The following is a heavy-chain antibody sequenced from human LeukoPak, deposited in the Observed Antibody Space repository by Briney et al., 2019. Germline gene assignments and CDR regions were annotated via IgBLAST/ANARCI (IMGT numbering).Heavy chain of an antibody. CDR3: ARESAAGSAFDY. CDR1: GLTFSSYG. CDR2: IWYDGSNK. V-gene: IGHV3-33*01. D-gene: IGHD6-13*01. Sequence: GGSLRLSCAASGLTFSSYGMHWVRQAPGKGLEWVAVIWYDGSNKYYADSVKGRFTISRDNSKNTLYLQMNSLRAEDTAVYYCARESAAGSAFDYWGQGTLVTVSS. J-gene: IGHJ4*02.